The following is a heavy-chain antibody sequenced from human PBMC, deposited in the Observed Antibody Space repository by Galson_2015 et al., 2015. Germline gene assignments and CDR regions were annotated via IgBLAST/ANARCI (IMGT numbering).Heavy chain of an antibody. CDR2: IYYSGST. V-gene: IGHV4-59*01. CDR3: ARDGPQGYSSSWYGFDP. Sequence: SETLSLTCTVSGGSISSYYWSWIRQPPGKGLEWIGYIYYSGSTNYNPSLKSRVTISVDTSKNQFSLKLSSVTAADTAVYYCARDGPQGYSSSWYGFDPWGQGTLVTVSS. J-gene: IGHJ5*02. D-gene: IGHD6-13*01. CDR1: GGSISSYY.